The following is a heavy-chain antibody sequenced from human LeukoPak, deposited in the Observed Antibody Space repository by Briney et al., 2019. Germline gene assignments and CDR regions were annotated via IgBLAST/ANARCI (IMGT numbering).Heavy chain of an antibody. CDR3: TRYEPDRDGFDI. V-gene: IGHV1-2*02. CDR2: INPNSGGT. CDR1: GYTFTGYY. D-gene: IGHD1-14*01. Sequence: ASVKVSCKASGYTFTGYYMHWVRQAPGQGLEWMGWINPNSGGTNYAQKFQGRITMTRDTSISTAYIELSRLTSDDTAMYYCTRYEPDRDGFDIWGQGTIVTVSS. J-gene: IGHJ3*02.